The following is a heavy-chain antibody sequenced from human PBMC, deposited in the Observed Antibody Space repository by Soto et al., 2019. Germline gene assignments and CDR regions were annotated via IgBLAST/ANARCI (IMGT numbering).Heavy chain of an antibody. CDR2: IRPHSGDT. CDR1: AYSSTIYG. V-gene: IGHV1-18*01. D-gene: IGHD6-19*01. CDR3: ATALGSSGWFDY. J-gene: IGHJ4*02. Sequence: QVQLVQSGPEVKNPGASVKVSCKASAYSSTIYGITWVRQAPGQGLEWMGWIRPHSGDTKYAQRFQGRVTMTTDPSTTTVFMVLRTLRSDDTAVYYCATALGSSGWFDYWGPGTLVTVPS.